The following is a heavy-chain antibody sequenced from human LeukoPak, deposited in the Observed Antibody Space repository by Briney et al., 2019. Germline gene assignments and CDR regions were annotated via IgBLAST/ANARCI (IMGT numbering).Heavy chain of an antibody. Sequence: NAGGSLRLSCAASGFTFSSYSMNWVRQAPGKGLEWVSSISSSSSYIYYADSVKGRFTISRDNAKNSLYLQMNSLRAEDTAVYYCAAMVNLNYYYYGMDVWGQGTTVTVSS. J-gene: IGHJ6*02. CDR3: AAMVNLNYYYYGMDV. CDR1: GFTFSSYS. V-gene: IGHV3-21*01. CDR2: ISSSSSYI. D-gene: IGHD5-18*01.